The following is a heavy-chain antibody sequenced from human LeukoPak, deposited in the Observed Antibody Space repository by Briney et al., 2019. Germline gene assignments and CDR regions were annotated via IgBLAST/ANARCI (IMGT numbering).Heavy chain of an antibody. CDR3: ARAHSIASYYYGVDV. D-gene: IGHD2/OR15-2a*01. CDR1: GGSISSYY. Sequence: SETLSLTCTVSGGSISSYYWSWIRQPAGKGLEWIGRIYTSGSTNYNPSLKSRVTMSVDTSKNQFSLKLTSVTAADTAVYYCARAHSIASYYYGVDVWGQGTTVTVSS. CDR2: IYTSGST. V-gene: IGHV4-4*07. J-gene: IGHJ6*02.